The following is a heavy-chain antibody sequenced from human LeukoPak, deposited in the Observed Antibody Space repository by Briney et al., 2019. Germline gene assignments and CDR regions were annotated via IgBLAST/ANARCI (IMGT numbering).Heavy chain of an antibody. V-gene: IGHV3-33*01. J-gene: IGHJ4*02. Sequence: GGSLRLSCAASGFTLSSFGMVWVRQAPGKGLEWVTLMWYDGRNKYYADSVKGRFTISRDNSKNTVYLQMNSLRGEDTAVYYCARYYYDSSRGAYWGQGTLVTVSS. D-gene: IGHD3-22*01. CDR2: MWYDGRNK. CDR1: GFTLSSFG. CDR3: ARYYYDSSRGAY.